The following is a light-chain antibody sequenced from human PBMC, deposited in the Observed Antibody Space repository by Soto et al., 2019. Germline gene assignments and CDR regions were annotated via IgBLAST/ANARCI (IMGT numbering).Light chain of an antibody. CDR2: GAS. V-gene: IGKV3-20*01. J-gene: IGKJ1*01. CDR3: QQYGSSPRGT. Sequence: EIVLTQSPATLPLSQGERATLSCRASQSVSSTYLAWYQQKPGQAPRLLIYGASSRATGIPDRFSGSGSGTDLPLTISRLEPEDFAVYYCQQYGSSPRGTFGQGTKVEIK. CDR1: QSVSSTY.